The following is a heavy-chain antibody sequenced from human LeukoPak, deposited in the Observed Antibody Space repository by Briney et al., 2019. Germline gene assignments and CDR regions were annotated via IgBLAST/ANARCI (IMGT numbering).Heavy chain of an antibody. CDR2: IIPIFGTA. V-gene: IGHV1-69*06. D-gene: IGHD5-12*01. Sequence: RWASVKVSCKASGGTFSSYAISWVRQAPGQGLEWMGGIIPIFGTANYAQKFQGRVTITADKSTSTAYMELSSLRSEDTAVYYCAGAYSGYDLDYWGQGTLVTVSS. CDR1: GGTFSSYA. J-gene: IGHJ4*02. CDR3: AGAYSGYDLDY.